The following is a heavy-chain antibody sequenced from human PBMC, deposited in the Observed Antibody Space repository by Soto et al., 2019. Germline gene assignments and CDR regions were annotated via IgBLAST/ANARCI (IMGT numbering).Heavy chain of an antibody. D-gene: IGHD1-26*01. CDR2: IHYSGRT. J-gene: IGHJ4*02. Sequence: ETLSLTCSVSNGSISGFYWTWIRQPPGKILEWIGYIHYSGRTDYNPSLTSRVTMSVDTSKNQFSYLKSITAADTAVYYCVRVGVGIGNHFDSWGRGTLVTVSS. CDR1: NGSISGFY. V-gene: IGHV4-59*12. CDR3: VRVGVGIGNHFDS.